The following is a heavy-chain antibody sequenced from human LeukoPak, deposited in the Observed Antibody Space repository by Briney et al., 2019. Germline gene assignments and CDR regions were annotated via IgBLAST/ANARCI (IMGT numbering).Heavy chain of an antibody. J-gene: IGHJ4*02. Sequence: SETLSHTCTVSGGSISSYYWSWIRQPPGKGLEWIGYIYYSGSTNYNPSLKSRVTISVDTSKNQFSLKLSSVTAADTAVYYCARSRDGYNYYFDYWGQGTLVTVSP. CDR2: IYYSGST. D-gene: IGHD5-24*01. V-gene: IGHV4-59*08. CDR1: GGSISSYY. CDR3: ARSRDGYNYYFDY.